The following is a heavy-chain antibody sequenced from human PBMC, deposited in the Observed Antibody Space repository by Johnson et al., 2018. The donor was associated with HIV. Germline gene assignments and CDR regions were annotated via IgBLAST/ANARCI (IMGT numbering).Heavy chain of an antibody. CDR2: ISGSGGST. Sequence: VQLVESGGGLVQPGGSLRLSCAASAFTFSSYAMSWVRQAPGKGLAWVSAISGSGGSTYYAASVKGRFTISRDNSKNTLYLQMNSLRAEDTAVYYCARDLRWDEAFDIWGQGTMVTVSS. J-gene: IGHJ3*02. CDR3: ARDLRWDEAFDI. D-gene: IGHD5-24*01. CDR1: AFTFSSYA. V-gene: IGHV3-23*04.